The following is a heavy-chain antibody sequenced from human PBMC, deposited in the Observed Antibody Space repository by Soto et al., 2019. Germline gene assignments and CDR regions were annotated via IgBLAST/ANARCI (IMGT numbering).Heavy chain of an antibody. Sequence: EVQLVESGGGLVQPGGSLRLSCAASGFTFSNAWMSWVRQAPGKGVEWVGRIKSKTDGGTTDYAAPVKGRFTISRDDSKNTLYLQMNSLKTEDTAVYYCTTDPTATFGVVIVYMDVWGKGTTVTVSS. CDR3: TTDPTATFGVVIVYMDV. CDR2: IKSKTDGGTT. J-gene: IGHJ6*03. D-gene: IGHD3-3*01. CDR1: GFTFSNAW. V-gene: IGHV3-15*01.